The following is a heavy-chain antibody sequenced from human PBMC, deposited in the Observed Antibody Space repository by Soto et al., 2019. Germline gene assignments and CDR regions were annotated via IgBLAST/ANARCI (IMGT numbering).Heavy chain of an antibody. D-gene: IGHD1-26*01. J-gene: IGHJ6*02. CDR3: ATKLDRGKATNYYGMDV. Sequence: PGESLKISFKGSGYSFTSYWIGWVRQMPGKGLEWMGIIYPGDSDTRYSPSFQGQVTISADKSISTAYLQWSSLKASDTAMYYCATKLDRGKATNYYGMDVWGQGTTVTVSS. CDR1: GYSFTSYW. CDR2: IYPGDSDT. V-gene: IGHV5-51*01.